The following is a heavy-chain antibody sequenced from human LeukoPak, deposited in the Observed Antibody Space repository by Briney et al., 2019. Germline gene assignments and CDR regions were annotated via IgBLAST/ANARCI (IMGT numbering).Heavy chain of an antibody. Sequence: GGPLRLSCAASGFTFSSYAMSWVRQAPGKGLEWVSAISGSGDSTYYGDSVKGRFTISRDNAKNSLYLQMNSLRAEDTALYYCAKDFYDSSGYLDYWGQGTLVTVSS. CDR1: GFTFSSYA. J-gene: IGHJ4*02. CDR2: ISGSGDST. D-gene: IGHD3-22*01. V-gene: IGHV3-23*01. CDR3: AKDFYDSSGYLDY.